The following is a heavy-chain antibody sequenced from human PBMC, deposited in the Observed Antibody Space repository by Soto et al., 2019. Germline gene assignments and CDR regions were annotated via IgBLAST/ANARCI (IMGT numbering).Heavy chain of an antibody. J-gene: IGHJ4*02. CDR2: ISYDGSNK. Sequence: GGSLRLSCAASGFTFSSYAMHRVRQAPGKGLEWVAVISYDGSNKYYADSVKGRFTISRDNSKNTLYLQMNSLRAEDTAVYFCSSAYEGDYFDYWGQGTLVTVSS. CDR1: GFTFSSYA. V-gene: IGHV3-30-3*01. D-gene: IGHD3-16*01. CDR3: SSAYEGDYFDY.